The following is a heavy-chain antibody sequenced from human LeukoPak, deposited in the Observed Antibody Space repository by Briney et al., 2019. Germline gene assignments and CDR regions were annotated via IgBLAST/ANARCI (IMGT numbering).Heavy chain of an antibody. V-gene: IGHV3-23*01. CDR3: AKDRSCTNNIRHGVFDY. CDR2: ISGSGGDT. CDR1: RFTFSNYA. Sequence: PGGSLRLSCAASRFTFSNYAMSWLRQAPGKGLEWVSGISGSGGDTYYADSVKGRFTISRDNSKNTLYLQMNSLRAEDTAVYYCAKDRSCTNNIRHGVFDYWGQGTLVTVSS. D-gene: IGHD2-8*01. J-gene: IGHJ4*02.